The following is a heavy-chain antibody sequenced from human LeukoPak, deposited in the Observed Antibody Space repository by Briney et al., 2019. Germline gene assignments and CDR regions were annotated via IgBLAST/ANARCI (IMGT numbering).Heavy chain of an antibody. D-gene: IGHD3-10*01. V-gene: IGHV4-61*01. Sequence: SETLSLTCTVSGGSVSSGSYYWSWIRQPPGKGLEWIGYIYYSGSTNYNPSLKSRVTISVDTSKNQFSLKLGSVTAADTAVYYCARGSAMVRGDWFDPWGQGTLVTVSS. CDR2: IYYSGST. CDR3: ARGSAMVRGDWFDP. CDR1: GGSVSSGSYY. J-gene: IGHJ5*02.